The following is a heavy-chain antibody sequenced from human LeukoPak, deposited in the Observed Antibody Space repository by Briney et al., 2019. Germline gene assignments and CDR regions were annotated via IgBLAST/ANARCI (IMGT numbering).Heavy chain of an antibody. CDR1: GGSISSGSYY. CDR3: ARETILLYYYDSSGIDY. Sequence: TSETLSLTCTVSGGSISSGSYYWSWIRQPAGKGLEWIGRIYTSGSTNYNPSLKSRVTISVDTSKNQFSLKLSSVTAADTAVYYCARETILLYYYDSSGIDYWGQGTLVTVSS. D-gene: IGHD3-22*01. V-gene: IGHV4-61*02. J-gene: IGHJ4*02. CDR2: IYTSGST.